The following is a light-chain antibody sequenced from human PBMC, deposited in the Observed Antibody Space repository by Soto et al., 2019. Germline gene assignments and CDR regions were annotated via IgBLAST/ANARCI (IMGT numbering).Light chain of an antibody. V-gene: IGKV3-15*01. Sequence: EIVMTQSPATLSLSPGERAALSCRASQSINSELAWYQQKPGQPPRLLIYGASTRATGVPARFTGSESGSEFTLTISGLQSEDFVVYYWQQGHNWPLTFGQGTRLEI. CDR2: GAS. J-gene: IGKJ2*01. CDR3: QQGHNWPLT. CDR1: QSINSE.